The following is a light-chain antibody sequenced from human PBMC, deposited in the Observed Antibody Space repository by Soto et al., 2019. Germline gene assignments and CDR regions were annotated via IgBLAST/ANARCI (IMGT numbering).Light chain of an antibody. J-gene: IGKJ1*01. CDR2: GAT. CDR3: LQDYNYPRT. V-gene: IGKV1-6*01. Sequence: ALQMTQSPSSLSASVGDRVTITCRASQDIRTELGWYQQKPGKAPKLLIYGATTLQSGVPSRFSGSGSGTDFTLTISGLQPKDFATYYCLQDYNYPRTFGQGTKV. CDR1: QDIRTE.